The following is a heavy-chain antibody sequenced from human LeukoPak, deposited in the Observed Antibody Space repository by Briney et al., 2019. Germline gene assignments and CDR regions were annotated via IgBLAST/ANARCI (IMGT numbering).Heavy chain of an antibody. CDR1: GGSISSGSYY. Sequence: PSETLSLTCTVSGGSISSGSYYWSWIRQPAGKGLEWIGRIYTSGSTNYNPSLKSRVTISVDTSKNQFSLKLSSVTAADTAVYYCARQSSLPRLSWFDPWGQGTLVTVSS. D-gene: IGHD6-13*01. CDR2: IYTSGST. V-gene: IGHV4-61*02. J-gene: IGHJ5*02. CDR3: ARQSSLPRLSWFDP.